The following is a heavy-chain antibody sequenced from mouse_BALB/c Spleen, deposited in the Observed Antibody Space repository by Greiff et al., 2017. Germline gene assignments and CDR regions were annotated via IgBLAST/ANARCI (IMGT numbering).Heavy chain of an antibody. Sequence: QVQTQQPGAEMVKPGASVKLFRKAFGYPFPSYWMPWVKQRPGQGLEWIGEINPSNGRTNYNEKFKSKATLTVDKSSSTAYMQLSSLTSEDSAVYYCAITMITAMDYWGQGTSVTVSS. J-gene: IGHJ4*01. CDR1: GYPFPSYW. CDR3: AITMITAMDY. V-gene: IGHV1S81*02. D-gene: IGHD2-4*01. CDR2: INPSNGRT.